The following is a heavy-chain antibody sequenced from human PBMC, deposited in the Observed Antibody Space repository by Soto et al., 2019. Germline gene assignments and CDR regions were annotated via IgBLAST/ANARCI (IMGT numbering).Heavy chain of an antibody. Sequence: SETLSLTCTVSGGSISRYYWSWIRQPPGKGLEWIGYIYYSGSTNYNPSLKSRVTISVDTSKNQFSLKLSSVTAADTAVYYCARVSGYERYYYYGMDVWGQGTTVTVSS. CDR3: ARVSGYERYYYYGMDV. J-gene: IGHJ6*02. V-gene: IGHV4-59*01. CDR2: IYYSGST. CDR1: GGSISRYY. D-gene: IGHD5-12*01.